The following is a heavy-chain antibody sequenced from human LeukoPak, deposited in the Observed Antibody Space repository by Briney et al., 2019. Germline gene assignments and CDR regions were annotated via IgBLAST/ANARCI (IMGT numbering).Heavy chain of an antibody. Sequence: GASLRLSCAASGFTFSSYAMHWVRQAPGKGLNWVSVISYDGSNKHYADSLKGRFTISRDNSKNTLYLQVNSLRPEGTAVYYCARSYSDYWYFDLWGRGTLVTVSS. J-gene: IGHJ2*01. CDR1: GFTFSSYA. V-gene: IGHV3-30-3*01. CDR2: ISYDGSNK. D-gene: IGHD4-11*01. CDR3: ARSYSDYWYFDL.